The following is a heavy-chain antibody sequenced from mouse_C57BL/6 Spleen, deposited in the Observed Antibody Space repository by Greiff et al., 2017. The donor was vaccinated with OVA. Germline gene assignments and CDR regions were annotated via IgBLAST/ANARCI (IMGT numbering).Heavy chain of an antibody. CDR1: GYTFTSYW. Sequence: QVQLQQPGAELVRPGSSVKLSCKASGYTFTSYWMHWVKQRPIQGLEWIGNIDPSDSETHYNQKFKDKATLTVDKSSSTAYMQLSSLTSEDSAVYYCARVGVGCYDLVWFAYWGQGTLVTVSA. CDR2: IDPSDSET. CDR3: ARVGVGCYDLVWFAY. J-gene: IGHJ3*01. V-gene: IGHV1-52*01. D-gene: IGHD1-1*02.